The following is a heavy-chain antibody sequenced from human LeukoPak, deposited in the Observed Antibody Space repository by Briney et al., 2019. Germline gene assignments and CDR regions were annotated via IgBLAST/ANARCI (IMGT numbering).Heavy chain of an antibody. V-gene: IGHV4-59*01. Sequence: SETLSLTCTVSGGSISSYYWSWIRQPPGKGLEWIGYIYYSGSTNYNPSLKSRVTISADTFKNQFSLKLSSVTAADTAVYYCARSGYNKNWFDPWGQGTLVTVSS. D-gene: IGHD1-14*01. CDR1: GGSISSYY. CDR2: IYYSGST. CDR3: ARSGYNKNWFDP. J-gene: IGHJ5*02.